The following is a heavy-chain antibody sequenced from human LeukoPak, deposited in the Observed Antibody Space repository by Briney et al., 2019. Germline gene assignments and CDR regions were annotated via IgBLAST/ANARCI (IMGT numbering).Heavy chain of an antibody. D-gene: IGHD6-19*01. J-gene: IGHJ4*02. Sequence: PSETLSLTCTVSGGSLTSHYWSWIRQPPGKRLEWIGYIHYTGSTNYNSSLQSRVTTSVDTSKNQVSLKLNSVTAADTAVYYCARGGWYEDYWGQGTLVTVSS. CDR1: GGSLTSHY. CDR2: IHYTGST. CDR3: ARGGWYEDY. V-gene: IGHV4-59*11.